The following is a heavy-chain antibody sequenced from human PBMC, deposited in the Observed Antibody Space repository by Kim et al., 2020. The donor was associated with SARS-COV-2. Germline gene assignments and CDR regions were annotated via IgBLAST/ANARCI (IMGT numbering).Heavy chain of an antibody. J-gene: IGHJ6*02. Sequence: ASVKVSCKASGYTFTSYDINWVRQATGQGLEWMGWMNPNSGNTGYAQKFQGRVTMTRNTSISTAYMELSSLRSEDTAVYYCARGGYYDSSVEYGMDVWGQGTTVTFSS. CDR2: MNPNSGNT. CDR3: ARGGYYDSSVEYGMDV. V-gene: IGHV1-8*01. D-gene: IGHD3-22*01. CDR1: GYTFTSYD.